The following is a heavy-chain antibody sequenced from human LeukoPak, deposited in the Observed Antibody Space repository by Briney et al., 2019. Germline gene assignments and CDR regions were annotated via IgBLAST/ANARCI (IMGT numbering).Heavy chain of an antibody. V-gene: IGHV4-61*02. CDR3: ARGGVPTGRFNWFDP. D-gene: IGHD1-14*01. Sequence: PSETLSLTCTVSGGSISSGSYYWSWIRQPAGKGLEWIGRIYTSGSTNYNPSLKSRVTISVDTSKNQFSLKLSSVTAADTAVYYCARGGVPTGRFNWFDPWGQGTLVTVSS. CDR1: GGSISSGSYY. J-gene: IGHJ5*02. CDR2: IYTSGST.